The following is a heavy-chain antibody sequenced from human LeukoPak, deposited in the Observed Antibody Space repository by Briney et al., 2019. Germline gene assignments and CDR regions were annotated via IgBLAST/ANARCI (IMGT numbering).Heavy chain of an antibody. J-gene: IGHJ5*02. Sequence: GASLKISFKGSGYRFTSYWIAWVRPMPGKGLEWMGIIYPGDSDTRYSPSFQGQVTISTDKSISTAYLQWSSLKASDTAIYYCTKVAGGDFAATGTYWFDPWGQGTLVTVSS. V-gene: IGHV5-51*01. D-gene: IGHD4-17*01. CDR3: TKVAGGDFAATGTYWFDP. CDR1: GYRFTSYW. CDR2: IYPGDSDT.